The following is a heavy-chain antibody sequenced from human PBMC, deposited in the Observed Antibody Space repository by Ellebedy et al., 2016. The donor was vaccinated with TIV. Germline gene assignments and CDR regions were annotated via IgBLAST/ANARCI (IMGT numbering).Heavy chain of an antibody. CDR2: IDSYGRTT. J-gene: IGHJ6*02. Sequence: PGGSLRLSCLTSGFNFGTSWMRWVRQAPGKGLVWVSCIDSYGRTTSYADSVKGRFTISRDNVKNTLYLQMNSLGAEDTAVYYCARGKTYFYYGMDVWGQGTTVTVSS. CDR1: GFNFGTSW. CDR3: ARGKTYFYYGMDV. V-gene: IGHV3-74*01.